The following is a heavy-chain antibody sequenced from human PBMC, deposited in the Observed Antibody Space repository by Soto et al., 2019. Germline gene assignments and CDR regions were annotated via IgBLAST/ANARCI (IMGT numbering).Heavy chain of an antibody. CDR3: AKVEEHCSGGSCYSLGAFDI. V-gene: IGHV3-66*01. Sequence: GGSLRLSCAASGFTVSSKYMSWVRQAPGRGLEWVSLINSGGSTSHADSVKGRFSISRDNSKNTLYLQMNSLRAEDTAVYYCAKVEEHCSGGSCYSLGAFDIWGQGTMVTV. CDR2: INSGGST. D-gene: IGHD2-15*01. CDR1: GFTVSSKY. J-gene: IGHJ3*02.